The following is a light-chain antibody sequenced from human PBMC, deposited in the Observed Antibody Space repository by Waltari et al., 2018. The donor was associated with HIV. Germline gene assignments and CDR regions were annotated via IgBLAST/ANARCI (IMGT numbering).Light chain of an antibody. Sequence: GDRVTITCRASQDITSWLAWYQQKPGKAPNLLIYAASVLESGVPSRFSGSGSGTDFTLTISSLQPEDFATYYCQQANSFPYTFGQGTKLEIK. CDR2: AAS. V-gene: IGKV1-12*01. CDR1: QDITSW. J-gene: IGKJ2*01. CDR3: QQANSFPYT.